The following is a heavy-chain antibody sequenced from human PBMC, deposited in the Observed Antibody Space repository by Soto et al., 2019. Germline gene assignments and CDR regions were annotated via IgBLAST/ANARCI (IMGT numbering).Heavy chain of an antibody. J-gene: IGHJ5*02. D-gene: IGHD3-9*01. CDR3: AKALRYFDWSPTGFDP. V-gene: IGHV3-30*18. CDR1: GFTFSSYG. Sequence: GSLRLSCAASGFTFSSYGMHWVRQAPGKGLEWVAVISYDGSNKYYADSVKGRFTISRDNSKNTLYLQMNSLRAEDTAVYYCAKALRYFDWSPTGFDPWGQGTLVTVS. CDR2: ISYDGSNK.